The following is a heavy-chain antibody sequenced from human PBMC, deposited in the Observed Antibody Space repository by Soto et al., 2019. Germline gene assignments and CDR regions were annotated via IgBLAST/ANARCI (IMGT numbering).Heavy chain of an antibody. Sequence: SVKVSCKASGGTFSSYAISWVRQAPGQGLEWMGGIIPIFGTANYAQKFQGRVTITADKSTSTAYIELSSLRSEDTAVYYCARRSTSLVDYYYGMDVWGQGTTVTVSS. D-gene: IGHD2-2*01. CDR2: IIPIFGTA. CDR1: GGTFSSYA. V-gene: IGHV1-69*06. CDR3: ARRSTSLVDYYYGMDV. J-gene: IGHJ6*02.